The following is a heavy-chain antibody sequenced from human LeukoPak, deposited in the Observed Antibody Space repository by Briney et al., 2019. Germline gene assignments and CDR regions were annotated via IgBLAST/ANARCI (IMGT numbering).Heavy chain of an antibody. CDR3: ARSYYYDSSGRSQYFDY. CDR1: GGSISSGGYY. CDR2: IYYSGST. Sequence: SETLSLTCTVSGGSISSGGYYWSWIRQHPGKGLEWIGYIYYSGSTYYNPSLKSRVTISVDTSKNQFSLKLSSVTAADTAVYYCARSYYYDSSGRSQYFDYWGQGTLVTVSS. V-gene: IGHV4-31*03. J-gene: IGHJ4*02. D-gene: IGHD3-22*01.